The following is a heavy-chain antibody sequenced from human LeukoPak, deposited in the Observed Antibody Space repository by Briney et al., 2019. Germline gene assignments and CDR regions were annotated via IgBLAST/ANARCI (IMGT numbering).Heavy chain of an antibody. J-gene: IGHJ3*02. CDR3: ARDSIAAPAVDAFDI. CDR2: IYSGGST. V-gene: IGHV3-53*01. D-gene: IGHD6-6*01. Sequence: LLGSLRVSCAPPVFTVCSNYLSWGRQAPGEGLEWVSVIYSGGSTYYADSVKGRFTISRDNSKNTLYLQMNSLRAEDTAVYYCARDSIAAPAVDAFDIWGQGTMVTVSS. CDR1: VFTVCSNY.